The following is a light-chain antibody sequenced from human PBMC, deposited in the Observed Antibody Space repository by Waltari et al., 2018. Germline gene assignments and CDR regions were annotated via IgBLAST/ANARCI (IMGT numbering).Light chain of an antibody. V-gene: IGLV1-51*01. CDR2: DNN. Sequence: QSVLTQPPSVSAAPGQKVTISCPGISSNIGNYFVSWYHQLPGATPKLLIHDNNKRPSGIPDRFSASKAGTSATLDITGLQIGDEADYYCATWDNSLTAVVFGGGTKLTVL. CDR1: SSNIGNYF. CDR3: ATWDNSLTAVV. J-gene: IGLJ2*01.